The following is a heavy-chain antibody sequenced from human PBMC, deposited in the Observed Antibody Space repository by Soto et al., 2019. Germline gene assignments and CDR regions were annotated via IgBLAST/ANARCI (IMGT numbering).Heavy chain of an antibody. Sequence: PGGSLRLSCAASGFTFSSYAMHWVRQAPGKGLEWVAVISYDGSNKYYADSVKGRFTISRDNSKNTLYLQMNSLRAEDTAVYYCARVGGWELPYHYYGMDVWGQGTTVTVSS. CDR3: ARVGGWELPYHYYGMDV. CDR2: ISYDGSNK. D-gene: IGHD1-26*01. J-gene: IGHJ6*02. V-gene: IGHV3-30-3*01. CDR1: GFTFSSYA.